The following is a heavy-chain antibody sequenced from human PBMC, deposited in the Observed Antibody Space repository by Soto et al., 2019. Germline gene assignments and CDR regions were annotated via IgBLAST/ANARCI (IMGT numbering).Heavy chain of an antibody. CDR3: ARDRRYPPPAYYYYYYGMDV. CDR1: GGSFSGYY. CDR2: INHSGST. Sequence: SETLSLTCAVYGGSFSGYYWSWIRQPPGKGLEWIGEINHSGSTNYNPSLKSRVTISVDTSKNQFSLKLSSVTAADTAVYYCARDRRYPPPAYYYYYYGMDVWGQGTTVTVSS. J-gene: IGHJ6*02. D-gene: IGHD2-2*02. V-gene: IGHV4-34*01.